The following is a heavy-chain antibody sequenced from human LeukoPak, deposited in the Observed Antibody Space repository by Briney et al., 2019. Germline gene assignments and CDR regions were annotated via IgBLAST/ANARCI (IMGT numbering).Heavy chain of an antibody. V-gene: IGHV3-23*01. D-gene: IGHD6-19*01. CDR2: ISGSSGDT. J-gene: IGHJ4*02. CDR1: GFTFRDYA. Sequence: GGSLRLSCVASGFTFRDYAMSWVRQAPGKGPEWVSPISGSSGDTYYADSVKGRFTISRDNSKNTLYLQVNNLRAEDTAIYFCAKVRHTSGWKSYYFEFWGQGTLVTVSS. CDR3: AKVRHTSGWKSYYFEF.